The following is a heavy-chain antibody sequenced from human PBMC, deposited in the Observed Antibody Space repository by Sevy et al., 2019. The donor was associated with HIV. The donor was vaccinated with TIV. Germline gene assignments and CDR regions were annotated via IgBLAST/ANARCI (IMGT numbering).Heavy chain of an antibody. J-gene: IGHJ4*02. D-gene: IGHD3-22*01. CDR1: GYTLTKLS. V-gene: IGHV1-24*01. CDR2: FDPEDGER. CDR3: AATRGYYYGNSGYFDY. Sequence: ASVKVSYKVSGYTLTKLSMHWVRQAPGKGLEWMGSFDPEDGERIYAQNFQGRVTMSEDTSTDTAYMDLSSLRSDDTAVYFCAATRGYYYGNSGYFDYWGQGTLVTVSS.